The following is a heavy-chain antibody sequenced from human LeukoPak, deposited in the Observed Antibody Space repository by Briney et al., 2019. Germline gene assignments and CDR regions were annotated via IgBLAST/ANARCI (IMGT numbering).Heavy chain of an antibody. CDR3: ARASTTFDD. CDR2: VYTSGNT. D-gene: IGHD1-14*01. V-gene: IGHV4-4*07. CDR1: RDSISTYY. J-gene: IGHJ4*02. Sequence: SETLSLTCTVSRDSISTYYWSWIRQPAGKGLEWVGRVYTSGNTNYNPSLKSRVTMSVDTSRNQFSLRLSSVTAADTAVYYCARASTTFDDWGQGTLVTVSS.